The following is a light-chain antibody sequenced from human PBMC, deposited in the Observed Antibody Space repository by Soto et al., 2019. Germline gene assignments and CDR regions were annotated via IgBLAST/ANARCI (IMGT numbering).Light chain of an antibody. J-gene: IGLJ1*01. Sequence: QSVLTQPPSVSGAPGQRVTISCTGSSSNIGAGYDVHWYQQLPGTAPKLLIYGNSNRPSGVPDRFSGSKSGTSASLAITGLQAEDEADYYCVTWDSSLRVFGTGTKVTVL. CDR2: GNS. CDR1: SSNIGAGYD. CDR3: VTWDSSLRV. V-gene: IGLV1-40*01.